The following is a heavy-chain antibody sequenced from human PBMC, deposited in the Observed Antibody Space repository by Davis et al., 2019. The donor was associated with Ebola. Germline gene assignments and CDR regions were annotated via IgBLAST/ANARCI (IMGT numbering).Heavy chain of an antibody. Sequence: GESLKISCAASGFTFSSYAMSWVRQAPGKGLEWVSAISGSGGSTYYADSVKGRFTISRDNSKNTLYLQMNSLRAEDTAVYYCANDIVVVPAAILGDTVDVWGKGTTVTVSS. J-gene: IGHJ6*04. CDR1: GFTFSSYA. D-gene: IGHD2-2*01. V-gene: IGHV3-23*01. CDR2: ISGSGGST. CDR3: ANDIVVVPAAILGDTVDV.